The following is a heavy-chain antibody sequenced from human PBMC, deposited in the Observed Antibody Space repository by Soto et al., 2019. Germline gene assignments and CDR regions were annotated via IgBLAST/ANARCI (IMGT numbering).Heavy chain of an antibody. CDR2: IYPGDSDT. J-gene: IGHJ6*02. Sequence: GESLKISCKGSGYSFTSYWIGLVRQMPGKGLEWMGIIYPGDSDTRYSPPFQGQVTISADKSISTAYLQWSSLKASDTAMYYCATRVQDPGKYYYGMDVWGQGTTVTVSS. CDR1: GYSFTSYW. D-gene: IGHD6-13*01. CDR3: ATRVQDPGKYYYGMDV. V-gene: IGHV5-51*01.